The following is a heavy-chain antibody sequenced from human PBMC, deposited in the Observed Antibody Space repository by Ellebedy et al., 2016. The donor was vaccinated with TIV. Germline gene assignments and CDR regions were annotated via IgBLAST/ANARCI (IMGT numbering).Heavy chain of an antibody. CDR1: GGTFSSYA. J-gene: IGHJ5*02. Sequence: SVKVSCXASGGTFSSYAISWVRQAPGQGLEWMGGIIPIFGTANYAQKFQGRVTITADESTSTAYMELSSLRSEDTAVYYCARDGVPAAIPRYIWFDPWGQGTLVTVSS. CDR2: IIPIFGTA. D-gene: IGHD2-2*02. V-gene: IGHV1-69*13. CDR3: ARDGVPAAIPRYIWFDP.